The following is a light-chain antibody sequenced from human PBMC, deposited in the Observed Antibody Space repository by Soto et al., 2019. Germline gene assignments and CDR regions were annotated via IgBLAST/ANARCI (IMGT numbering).Light chain of an antibody. V-gene: IGLV1-44*01. J-gene: IGLJ1*01. CDR1: SSNIGGNT. CDR3: AAWDASLNGYV. Sequence: SVLTPPPSASGTPGQRVTISCSTSSSNIGGNTVNWYQQVPGTAPKLLIYSYDQRPSGVPDRFSGSKSGTSASLAISGLQSEDEADYYCAAWDASLNGYVFGTGTKVTVL. CDR2: SYD.